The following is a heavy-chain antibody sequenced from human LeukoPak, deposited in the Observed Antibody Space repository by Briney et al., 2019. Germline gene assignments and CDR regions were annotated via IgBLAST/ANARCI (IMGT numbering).Heavy chain of an antibody. V-gene: IGHV4-30-2*01. CDR2: IYPSGST. D-gene: IGHD2-2*03. CDR3: ARGGMVDIIDY. J-gene: IGHJ4*02. CDR1: GGSISSGGYS. Sequence: SETLSLTCAVSGGSISSGGYSWRWIRQPPGKSLEWIGYIYPSGSTYYNPSLKSRVTISVDRSKNQFSLKLSSVTAADTAVYYCARGGMVDIIDYWGQGTLVTVSS.